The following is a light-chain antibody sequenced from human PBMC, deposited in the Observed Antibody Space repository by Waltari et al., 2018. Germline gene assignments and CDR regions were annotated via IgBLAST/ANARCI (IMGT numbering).Light chain of an antibody. CDR1: SSTMCSYNY. CDR3: SSFTTSSTLVV. Sequence: QSALTQPASVSGSPGQSITIPCTGPSSTMCSYNYVSWYHQYPGRAPKLIISDVSLRPSGVSDRFSGSKSGNTASLTISALQADDEADYYCSSFTTSSTLVVFGGGTKLTVL. V-gene: IGLV2-14*03. CDR2: DVS. J-gene: IGLJ2*01.